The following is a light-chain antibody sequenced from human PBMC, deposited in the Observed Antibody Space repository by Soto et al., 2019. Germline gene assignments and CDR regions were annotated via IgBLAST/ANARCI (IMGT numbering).Light chain of an antibody. CDR2: AAS. Sequence: AIRMTQSPSPFSASTGDRVTITCRASQGISSYLAWYQQKPGKAPKLLIYAASTLQSGVPSRLSGSGSGTDFTLTIRCLQAEDFATYYCQQYYSYPWTFGQGTKVEIK. CDR1: QGISSY. V-gene: IGKV1-8*01. CDR3: QQYYSYPWT. J-gene: IGKJ1*01.